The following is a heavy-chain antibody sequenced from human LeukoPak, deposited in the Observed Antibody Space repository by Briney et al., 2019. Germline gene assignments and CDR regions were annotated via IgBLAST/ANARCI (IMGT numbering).Heavy chain of an antibody. Sequence: SETLSLTCAVYGGSFSGYYWSWIRQPPGKGLGWIGEINHSGSTNYNPSLKSRVTISVDTSKNQFSLKLSSVTAADTAVYYCARGRITMIVGTKYFDYWGQGTLVTVSS. CDR2: INHSGST. D-gene: IGHD3-22*01. CDR1: GGSFSGYY. V-gene: IGHV4-34*01. J-gene: IGHJ4*02. CDR3: ARGRITMIVGTKYFDY.